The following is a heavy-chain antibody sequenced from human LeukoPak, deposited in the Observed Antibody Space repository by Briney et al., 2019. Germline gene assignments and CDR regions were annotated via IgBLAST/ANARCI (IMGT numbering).Heavy chain of an antibody. CDR1: GYTFTGYY. CDR2: INPNSGDT. V-gene: IGHV1-2*02. J-gene: IGHJ4*02. D-gene: IGHD5-12*01. CDR3: ARGGYSGYDLDY. Sequence: ASVKVSCKASGYTFTGYYMHWVRQAPGQGLEWMGWINPNSGDTNYAQKFQGRVTMTRDTSIRTAYMELSRLRSDDTDVYYCARGGYSGYDLDYWGQGTPVTVSS.